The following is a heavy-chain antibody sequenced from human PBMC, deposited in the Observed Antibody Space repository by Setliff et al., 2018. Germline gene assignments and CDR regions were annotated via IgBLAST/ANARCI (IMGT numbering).Heavy chain of an antibody. CDR3: LRLVRYCTKIACQATSGDEV. D-gene: IGHD2-8*01. V-gene: IGHV1-18*01. CDR2: ISAYNGKT. Sequence: ASVKVSCKASGYTLSNSILSWVRQAPGQGLEWVEWISAYNGKTYFAQKFQDRITLTTDTSTNTGYLELRGLRSDDTAVYYCLRLVRYCTKIACQATSGDEVWGLGTLVTVSS. J-gene: IGHJ4*02. CDR1: GYTLSNSI.